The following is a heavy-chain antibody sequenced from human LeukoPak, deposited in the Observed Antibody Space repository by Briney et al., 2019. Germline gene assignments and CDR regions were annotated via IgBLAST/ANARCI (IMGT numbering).Heavy chain of an antibody. V-gene: IGHV3-30*04. CDR2: ISYDGSNK. Sequence: HPGGSLRLSCAASGFTFSSYAMHWVRQAPGKGLEWVAVISYDGSNKYYADSVKGRFTISRDNSKNKLYLQMNSLRAEDTAVYYCARDGGVDCSGGSCYWG. J-gene: IGHJ4*01. D-gene: IGHD2-15*01. CDR3: ARDGGVDCSGGSCY. CDR1: GFTFSSYA.